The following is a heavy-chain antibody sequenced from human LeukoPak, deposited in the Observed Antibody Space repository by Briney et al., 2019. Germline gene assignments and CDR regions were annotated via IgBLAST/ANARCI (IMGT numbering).Heavy chain of an antibody. CDR2: IIPILGIA. CDR3: ARAGAAAGVYDY. V-gene: IGHV1-69*04. Sequence: SVKVSFKASGGTFSSYAISWVRQAPGQGLEWMGRIIPILGIANYAQKFQGRVTITADKSTSTAYMEPSSLRSEDTAVYYCARAGAAAGVYDYWGQGPLVTVSS. J-gene: IGHJ4*02. D-gene: IGHD6-13*01. CDR1: GGTFSSYA.